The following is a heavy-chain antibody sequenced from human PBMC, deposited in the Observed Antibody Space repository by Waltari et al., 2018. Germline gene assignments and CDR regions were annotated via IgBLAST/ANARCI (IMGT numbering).Heavy chain of an antibody. D-gene: IGHD6-6*01. Sequence: QVQLQESGPGLVKPSETLSLTCTVSGGSISSYYWSWIRQPAGKGLEWIGRFYTSGSTNYNPSLKSRVTMSVDTSKNQFSLKLSSVTAADTAVYYCARDRDSSSSYAFDIWGQGTMVTVSS. CDR2: FYTSGST. J-gene: IGHJ3*02. V-gene: IGHV4-4*07. CDR3: ARDRDSSSSYAFDI. CDR1: GGSISSYY.